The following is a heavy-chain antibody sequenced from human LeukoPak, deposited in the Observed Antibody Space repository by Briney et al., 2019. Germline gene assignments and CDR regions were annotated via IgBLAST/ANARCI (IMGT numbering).Heavy chain of an antibody. CDR3: ARDLWFGERGGY. D-gene: IGHD3-10*01. CDR1: GYTFTSYG. J-gene: IGHJ4*02. CDR2: ISAYNGNT. Sequence: ASVKVSCEASGYTFTSYGISWVRQAPGQGLEWMGWISAYNGNTNYAQKLQGRVTMTTDTSTSTAYMELRSLRSDDTAVDYCARDLWFGERGGYWGQGTLVTVSS. V-gene: IGHV1-18*01.